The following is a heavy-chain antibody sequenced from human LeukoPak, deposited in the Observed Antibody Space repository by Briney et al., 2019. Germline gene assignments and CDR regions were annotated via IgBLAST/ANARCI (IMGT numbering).Heavy chain of an antibody. D-gene: IGHD3-10*01. J-gene: IGHJ4*02. CDR3: AKDSTPMVRGVIRFGYFDY. V-gene: IGHV3-30*18. CDR2: ISYDGSNK. CDR1: GFTFSSYV. Sequence: GRSLRLSCAASGFTFSSYVMHWVRQAPGKGLEWVAVISYDGSNKYYADSVKGRFTISRDNSKNALYLQMNSLRAEDTAVYYCAKDSTPMVRGVIRFGYFDYWGQGTLVTVSS.